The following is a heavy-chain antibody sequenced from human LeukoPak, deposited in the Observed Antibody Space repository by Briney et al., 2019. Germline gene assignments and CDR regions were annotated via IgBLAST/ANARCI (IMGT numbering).Heavy chain of an antibody. V-gene: IGHV4-39*01. J-gene: IGHJ4*02. CDR3: ARWYSSSFDY. Sequence: SETLSLTCTVSGGSISSSSYYWGWIRQPPGKGLEWIGSIYYSGSTYYNPSLKSRVTISVDTSKNQFSLNLSSVTAADTAVYYCARWYSSSFDYWGQGTLVTVSS. CDR2: IYYSGST. D-gene: IGHD6-6*01. CDR1: GGSISSSSYY.